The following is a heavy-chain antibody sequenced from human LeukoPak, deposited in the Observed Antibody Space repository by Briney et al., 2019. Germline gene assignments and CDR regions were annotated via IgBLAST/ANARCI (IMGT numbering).Heavy chain of an antibody. V-gene: IGHV3-7*01. D-gene: IGHD3-22*01. CDR2: IKQDGSER. Sequence: GGSLRLSCAASGFTFRSYWMSWVRQAPGKGLEWVANIKQDGSERYYVDSVKGRFTISRDNAKNSLYLQMNSLRAEDAGVYYCAREHPYYYDSSGTALMAEIKYYFDYWGQGTLVTVSS. CDR1: GFTFRSYW. J-gene: IGHJ4*02. CDR3: AREHPYYYDSSGTALMAEIKYYFDY.